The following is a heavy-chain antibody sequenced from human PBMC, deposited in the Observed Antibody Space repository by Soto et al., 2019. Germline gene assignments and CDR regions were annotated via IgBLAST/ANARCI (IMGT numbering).Heavy chain of an antibody. CDR1: GGTFSSYA. CDR3: ARIGTVLTPDDS. D-gene: IGHD2-21*02. J-gene: IGHJ4*02. Sequence: SVKVSCKASGGTFSSYAISWVRQAPGQGLEWMGGIIPIFGTANYAQKFQGRVTITADESTSTAYMELSSLRSEDTAVYYCARIGTVLTPDDSWGQGTLVTVSS. CDR2: IIPIFGTA. V-gene: IGHV1-69*13.